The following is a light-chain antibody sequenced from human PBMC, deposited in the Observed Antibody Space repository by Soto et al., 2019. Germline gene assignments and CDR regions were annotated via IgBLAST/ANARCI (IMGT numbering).Light chain of an antibody. V-gene: IGKV3-15*01. CDR2: AAS. J-gene: IGKJ1*01. Sequence: EIVMTQSPATLSVSPGERATLSCRASQNINSNLAWYQQKPGQAPSLLIYAASTRATGIPARFSGSGSGTEFTLTISSLQSEDFAVYYCQQYNKWPTFGQGTKVDIK. CDR1: QNINSN. CDR3: QQYNKWPT.